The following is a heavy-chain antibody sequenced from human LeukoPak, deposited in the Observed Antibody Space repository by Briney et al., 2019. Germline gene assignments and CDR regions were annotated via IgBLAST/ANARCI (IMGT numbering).Heavy chain of an antibody. J-gene: IGHJ4*02. D-gene: IGHD3-10*01. CDR1: GYTFTDYY. CDR2: INPNTGGT. V-gene: IGHV1-2*02. CDR3: ARDFYGLGTYYSGY. Sequence: ASVKVSCKASGYTFTDYYIHWVRQAPGHGPEGMGWINPNTGGTNYAQKFRGRVTMSSDTSMSTAYMELSSLRSDDTAVYYCARDFYGLGTYYSGYWGQGTPVTVSS.